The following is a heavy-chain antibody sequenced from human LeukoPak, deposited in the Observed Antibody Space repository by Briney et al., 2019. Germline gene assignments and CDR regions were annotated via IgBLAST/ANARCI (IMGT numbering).Heavy chain of an antibody. J-gene: IGHJ4*02. V-gene: IGHV3-73*01. Sequence: PGGSLKLSCAASGFILSGSAMHWVRQASGKGLEWVGRIRSKANSYATAYAASVKGRFTISRDDSKNTAYLQMNSLKTEDTAVYYCTRYYYDSSGYYYLFDYWGQGTLVTVSS. D-gene: IGHD3-22*01. CDR1: GFILSGSA. CDR2: IRSKANSYAT. CDR3: TRYYYDSSGYYYLFDY.